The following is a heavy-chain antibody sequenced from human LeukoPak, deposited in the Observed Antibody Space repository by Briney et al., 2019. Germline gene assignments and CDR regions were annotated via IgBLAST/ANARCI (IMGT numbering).Heavy chain of an antibody. CDR2: INPNSGGT. V-gene: IGHV1-2*02. D-gene: IGHD2-15*01. CDR3: ARDCSGGSCYQN. J-gene: IGHJ4*02. CDR1: GYTFTGYY. Sequence: ASVKVSCKASGYTFTGYYMHWVRQAPGQGLEWMGWINPNSGGTNYAQKFQGRVTMTRDTSISTAYVELSRLRSDDTAVYYCARDCSGGSCYQNWGQGTLVTVSS.